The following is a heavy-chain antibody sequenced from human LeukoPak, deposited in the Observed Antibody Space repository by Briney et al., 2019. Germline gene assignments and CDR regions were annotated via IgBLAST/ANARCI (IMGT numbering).Heavy chain of an antibody. D-gene: IGHD3-9*01. CDR1: GFTFSTYG. Sequence: GGSLRLSCSASGFTFSTYGMHWVRQAPGKGLEWVAFIRYDGSDKYYADSVKGRFTISRDNSKNTVYLQMNSLRAEDTAVYYCARGGVLTGFYPVDYWGQGTLVTVSS. V-gene: IGHV3-30*02. CDR3: ARGGVLTGFYPVDY. CDR2: IRYDGSDK. J-gene: IGHJ4*02.